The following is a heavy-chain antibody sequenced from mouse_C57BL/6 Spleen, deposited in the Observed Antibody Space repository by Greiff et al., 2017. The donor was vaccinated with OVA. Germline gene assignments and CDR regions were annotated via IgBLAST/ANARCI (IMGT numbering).Heavy chain of an antibody. CDR2: ISSGSSTI. V-gene: IGHV5-17*01. CDR1: GFTFSDYG. Sequence: EVQVVESGGGLVKPGGSLKLSCAASGFTFSDYGMHWVRQAPEKGLEWVAYISSGSSTIYYADTVKGRFTISRDNAKNTLFLQMTSLRSEDTAMYYCARRRGYGYDHYAMDYWGQGTSVTVSS. CDR3: ARRRGYGYDHYAMDY. D-gene: IGHD2-2*01. J-gene: IGHJ4*01.